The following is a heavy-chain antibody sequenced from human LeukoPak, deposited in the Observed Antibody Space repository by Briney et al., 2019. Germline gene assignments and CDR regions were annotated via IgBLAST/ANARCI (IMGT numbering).Heavy chain of an antibody. Sequence: GGSLRLSCAASGFTFSSYEMNWVRQAPGKGLEWVSVISADSATTFYADSVKGRFTISRDNAKNTVFLQMSSLRAEDTALYYCARKSGSGNYPLDYWGQGTLVTVSS. CDR1: GFTFSSYE. D-gene: IGHD3-10*01. CDR2: ISADSATT. CDR3: ARKSGSGNYPLDY. J-gene: IGHJ4*02. V-gene: IGHV3-23*01.